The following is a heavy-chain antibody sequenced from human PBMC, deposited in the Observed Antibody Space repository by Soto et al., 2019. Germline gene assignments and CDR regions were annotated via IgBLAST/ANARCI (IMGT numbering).Heavy chain of an antibody. Sequence: QVQLQESGPGLVKPSQTLSLTCTVSGGSISSGGYYWSWLRQHPGKGLEWIGYIFDSGTTYYNPSLQXRXTXSXXPSKSQFSLRLTSVTATDTAVYYCASQASGWYPDYWGQGTLVTVSS. CDR2: IFDSGTT. V-gene: IGHV4-31*03. CDR1: GGSISSGGYY. D-gene: IGHD6-19*01. CDR3: ASQASGWYPDY. J-gene: IGHJ4*02.